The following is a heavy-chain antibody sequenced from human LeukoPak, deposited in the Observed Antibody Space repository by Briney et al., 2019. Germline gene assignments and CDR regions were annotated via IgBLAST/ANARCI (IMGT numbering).Heavy chain of an antibody. Sequence: DPSETLSLTCTVSGGSITNDNWSWIRQAAGKELEGIGRTYARGSTNYNPSLKSRVTISLDKSKNQFSLNLNSVTAADTAVYYCARGGTYGSGRNQHTTLGYWGQGTLVTVSS. V-gene: IGHV4-4*07. CDR2: TYARGST. CDR3: ARGGTYGSGRNQHTTLGY. J-gene: IGHJ4*02. D-gene: IGHD3-10*01. CDR1: GGSITNDN.